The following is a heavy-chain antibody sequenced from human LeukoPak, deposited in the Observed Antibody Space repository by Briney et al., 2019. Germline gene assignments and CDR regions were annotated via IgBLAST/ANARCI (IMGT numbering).Heavy chain of an antibody. V-gene: IGHV3-23*01. CDR1: GFTFSNYP. D-gene: IGHD3-10*01. J-gene: IGHJ4*02. CDR2: ISGSGATI. CDR3: TTDFGGSDDC. Sequence: GGSLRLSCTASGFTFSNYPINFVRQAPGKGLDWVSAISGSGATIYYADAVRGRFTISRDNSKNTVYLQMNSLRTEDTAVYYCTTDFGGSDDCWGQGTLVTVSS.